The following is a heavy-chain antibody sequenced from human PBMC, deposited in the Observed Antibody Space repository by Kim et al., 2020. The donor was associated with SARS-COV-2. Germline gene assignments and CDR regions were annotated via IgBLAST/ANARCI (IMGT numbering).Heavy chain of an antibody. D-gene: IGHD2-2*01. V-gene: IGHV3-30*04. CDR2: ISYDGSNK. CDR3: ARAAALQDY. Sequence: GGSLRLSCAASGFTFSSYAMHWVRQAPGKGLEWVAVISYDGSNKYYADSVKGRFTISRDNSKNTLYLQMNSLRAEDTAVYYCARAAALQDYWGQGTLVTVSS. J-gene: IGHJ4*02. CDR1: GFTFSSYA.